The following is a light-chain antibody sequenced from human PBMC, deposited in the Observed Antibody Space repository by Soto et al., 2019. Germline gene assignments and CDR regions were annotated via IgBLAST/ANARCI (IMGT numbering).Light chain of an antibody. V-gene: IGLV2-14*01. J-gene: IGLJ3*02. CDR2: DVS. Sequence: QSALTQPASVSGSPGQSITISCTGTSSDVGGYNYVSWFQQHPGKVPKLMIYDVSNRPSGVSNRFSGSKSGNTASLTISGLQAEDEADYYCSSYASGNTLVFGGGTQLTVL. CDR1: SSDVGGYNY. CDR3: SSYASGNTLV.